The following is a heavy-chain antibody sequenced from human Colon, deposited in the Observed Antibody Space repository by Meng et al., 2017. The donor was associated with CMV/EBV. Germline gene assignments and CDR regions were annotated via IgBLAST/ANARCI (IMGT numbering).Heavy chain of an antibody. CDR1: GSTFSSYE. J-gene: IGHJ5*02. V-gene: IGHV3-48*03. CDR2: ISSDGGTV. D-gene: IGHD1-26*01. CDR3: ARELGARSPHYNWFDP. Sequence: GESLKISCAASGSTFSSYEMNWVRQAPGKGLEWVSYISSDGGTVLYADSVKGRFTISRDNTKNSVYLQMKSLRAEGTAVYYCARELGARSPHYNWFDPWGQGTLVTVSS.